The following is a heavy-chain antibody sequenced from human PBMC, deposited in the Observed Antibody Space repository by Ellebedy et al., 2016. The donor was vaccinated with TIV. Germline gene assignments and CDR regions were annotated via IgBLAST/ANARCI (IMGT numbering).Heavy chain of an antibody. CDR2: INPNSGGT. CDR1: GYTFTGYY. D-gene: IGHD3-3*01. CDR3: ARAILEAIFGNYGMDV. Sequence: AASVKVSCKASGYTFTGYYIHWVRQAPGQGLEWMGWINPNSGGTNYAQNFQGWVTMTRDTSISAAYLDVSSLRSDDTAVYYCARAILEAIFGNYGMDVWGQGTMVTVSS. V-gene: IGHV1-2*04. J-gene: IGHJ6*02.